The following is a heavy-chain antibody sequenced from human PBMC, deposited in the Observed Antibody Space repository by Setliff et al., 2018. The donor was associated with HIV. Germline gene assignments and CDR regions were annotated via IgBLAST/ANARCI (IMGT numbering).Heavy chain of an antibody. CDR1: GDSITSGG. CDR2: ISSSSSYM. V-gene: IGHV3-21*01. D-gene: IGHD3-22*01. Sequence: PSETLSLTCTVSGDSITSGGFYCNWFRQHPGKGLEWVSSISSSSSYMYYADSMKGRFTISRDNAKNSLYLQMNSLRAEDTAVYYCARDRMVGDYYHTSGLTGFDPWGQGTLVTVSS. CDR3: ARDRMVGDYYHTSGLTGFDP. J-gene: IGHJ5*02.